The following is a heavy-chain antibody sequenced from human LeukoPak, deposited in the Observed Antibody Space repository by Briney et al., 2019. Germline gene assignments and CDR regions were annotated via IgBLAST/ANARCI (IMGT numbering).Heavy chain of an antibody. Sequence: HPGRSLRLSCAASGFTFSSYGMHWVRQAPGKGLEWVAVISYDGSNKYYADSVKGRFTISRDNSKNTLYLQMNSLRAEDTAVYYCAKDLGWSYFDYWGQGTLVTVPS. CDR2: ISYDGSNK. V-gene: IGHV3-30*18. CDR3: AKDLGWSYFDY. CDR1: GFTFSSYG. D-gene: IGHD6-19*01. J-gene: IGHJ4*02.